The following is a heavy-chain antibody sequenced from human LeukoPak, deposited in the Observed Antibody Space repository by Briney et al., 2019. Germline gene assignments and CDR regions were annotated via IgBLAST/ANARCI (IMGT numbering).Heavy chain of an antibody. CDR3: TTGLYSSSWLGYYYYMDV. Sequence: GGSLRLSCAASGFTFSNAWMSWVRQAPGKGLEWVGRIKSKTDGGTTDYAAPVKGSFTISRDDSKNTLYLQMNSLKTEDTAVYYCTTGLYSSSWLGYYYYMDVWGKGTTVTISS. V-gene: IGHV3-15*01. D-gene: IGHD6-13*01. CDR1: GFTFSNAW. J-gene: IGHJ6*03. CDR2: IKSKTDGGTT.